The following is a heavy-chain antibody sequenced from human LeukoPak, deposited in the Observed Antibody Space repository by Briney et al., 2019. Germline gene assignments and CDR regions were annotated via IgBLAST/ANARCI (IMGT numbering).Heavy chain of an antibody. CDR1: GFTFSSYE. CDR2: IGSSGGSR. Sequence: GGSLRLSCAASGFTFSSYEMDWVRRAPGKGLEWVSYIGSSGGSRYYADSVKGRFTSSRDNAKNSLYLQMNSLRDDDTAVYYCAKGTSSLNYDAFDIWGQGTLVTVSS. J-gene: IGHJ3*02. D-gene: IGHD6-19*01. V-gene: IGHV3-48*03. CDR3: AKGTSSLNYDAFDI.